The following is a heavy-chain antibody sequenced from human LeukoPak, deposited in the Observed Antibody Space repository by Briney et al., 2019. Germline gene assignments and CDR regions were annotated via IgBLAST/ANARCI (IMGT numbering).Heavy chain of an antibody. CDR3: SRDGGFWSAYPLDY. V-gene: IGHV3-48*02. J-gene: IGHJ4*02. CDR1: GFTFTTYN. CDR2: ISTTSSNI. Sequence: GGSLRLSCAASGFTFTTYNMNWVRQAPGKGLEWVSYISTTSSNIYYADSVEGRFTISRDNAKNLLYLQMDSLRDEDTAVYYCSRDGGFWSAYPLDYWGQGTLVTVSS. D-gene: IGHD3-3*01.